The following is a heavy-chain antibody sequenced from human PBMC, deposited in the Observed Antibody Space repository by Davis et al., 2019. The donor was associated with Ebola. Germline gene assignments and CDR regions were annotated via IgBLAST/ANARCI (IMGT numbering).Heavy chain of an antibody. D-gene: IGHD3-3*01. V-gene: IGHV1-3*01. J-gene: IGHJ4*02. CDR1: GYTFTSYA. Sequence: ASVKVSCKASGYTFTSYAMHWVRQAPGQRLEWMGWINAGNGNTKYSQKFQGRVTITRDTSASTAYMELSSLRSEDTAVYYCARDSRYDFWSGWSYWGQGTLVTVSS. CDR2: INAGNGNT. CDR3: ARDSRYDFWSGWSY.